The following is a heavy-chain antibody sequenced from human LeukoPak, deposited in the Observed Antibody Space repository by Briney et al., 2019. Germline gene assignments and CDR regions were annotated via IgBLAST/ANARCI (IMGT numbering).Heavy chain of an antibody. Sequence: GRSLRLSCAASGFTFSSYAMHWVRQAPGKGLEWVAVISYDGSNKYYADSVKGRFTISRDNSKSTLCLQMNSLRAEDTAVYYCAKQLGYCSDGSCYFPYWGQGTLVTVSS. CDR2: ISYDGSNK. CDR3: AKQLGYCSDGSCYFPY. CDR1: GFTFSSYA. J-gene: IGHJ4*02. D-gene: IGHD2-15*01. V-gene: IGHV3-30-3*02.